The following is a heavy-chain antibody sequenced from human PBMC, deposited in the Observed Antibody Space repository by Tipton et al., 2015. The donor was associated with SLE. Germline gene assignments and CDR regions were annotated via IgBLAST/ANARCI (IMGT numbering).Heavy chain of an antibody. CDR3: ARTGGRDAFDF. V-gene: IGHV4-59*08. D-gene: IGHD2-15*01. CDR2: IYYSGST. Sequence: TLSLTCTVSSDSMSSYYWSWIRQPPGKGLEWIGCIYYSGSTNYNPSLKSRLTMSVDTSKNQFSLKLSFVTAADTAVYYCARTGGRDAFDFWGQGTLVTVSS. CDR1: SDSMSSYY. J-gene: IGHJ3*01.